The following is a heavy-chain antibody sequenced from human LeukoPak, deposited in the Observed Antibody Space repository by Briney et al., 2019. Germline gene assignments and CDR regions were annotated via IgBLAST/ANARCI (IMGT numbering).Heavy chain of an antibody. Sequence: SETLSLTCTVSGCSPSSYYWSWIRQPPGKGLEWIGYIYYSGSTDYNPSLKSRVTISLETSKNRFPLILSSVTAADTAVYYCARARYSSSAFDYWGQGTLVTVSS. CDR1: GCSPSSYY. CDR3: ARARYSSSAFDY. CDR2: IYYSGST. J-gene: IGHJ4*02. V-gene: IGHV4-59*01. D-gene: IGHD6-6*01.